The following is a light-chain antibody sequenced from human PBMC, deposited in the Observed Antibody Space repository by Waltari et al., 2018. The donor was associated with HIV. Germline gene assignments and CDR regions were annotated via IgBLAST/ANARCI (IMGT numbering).Light chain of an antibody. CDR3: QHLNSYPPFT. CDR2: AAS. V-gene: IGKV1-9*01. CDR1: QAISSN. J-gene: IGKJ3*01. Sequence: DIQLTQSPSFMSASVGDRVTITCRASQAISSNLAWYQQKPGQAPTLLIYAASSLPSGVPSRFSGSGSGTEFTLTIRSLQPEEFATYYCQHLNSYPPFTFGPGTTVD.